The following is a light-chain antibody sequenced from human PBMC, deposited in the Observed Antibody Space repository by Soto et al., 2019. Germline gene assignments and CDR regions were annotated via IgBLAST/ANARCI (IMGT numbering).Light chain of an antibody. CDR2: EVN. CDR1: SSDAGGYDY. V-gene: IGLV2-14*01. Sequence: QSALTQPASVSGSPGQSVTISCTGTSSDAGGYDYVSWYQQHPGTAPKLILYEVNNRPSGVSNRFSGSKSGNTASLIISGLQTEDEANYYCSAYTTSNTLIFGTGTKLTVL. J-gene: IGLJ1*01. CDR3: SAYTTSNTLI.